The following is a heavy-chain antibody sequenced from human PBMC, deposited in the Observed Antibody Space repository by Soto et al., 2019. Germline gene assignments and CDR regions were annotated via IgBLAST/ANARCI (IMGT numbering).Heavy chain of an antibody. J-gene: IGHJ6*02. V-gene: IGHV3-7*03. D-gene: IGHD6-19*01. CDR2: IKQDGSEN. CDR3: ARDGPFISVAAPAFQYAMDV. CDR1: SFTFSSYW. Sequence: DVRLVESGGGLVQPGGSLRLSCAASSFTFSSYWLSWVRQAPGKGLEWVATIKQDGSENYYVDSVKGRFTISRDNAKNSLYLQRSSLRADDTAVYYCARDGPFISVAAPAFQYAMDVWGQGTTVTVS.